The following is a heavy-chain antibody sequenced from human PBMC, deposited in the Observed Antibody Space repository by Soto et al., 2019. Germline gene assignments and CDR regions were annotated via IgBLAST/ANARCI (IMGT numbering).Heavy chain of an antibody. D-gene: IGHD4-17*01. J-gene: IGHJ5*02. V-gene: IGHV3-30*18. CDR3: AKDLGTVNLYNWFDP. CDR1: GFTFSSYG. Sequence: GGSLRLSCAASGFTFSSYGMHWVRQAPGKGLEWVAVISYDGSNKYYADSVKGRFTISRDNSKNTLYLQMNSLRAEDTAVYYCAKDLGTVNLYNWFDPRGQGTLVTVSS. CDR2: ISYDGSNK.